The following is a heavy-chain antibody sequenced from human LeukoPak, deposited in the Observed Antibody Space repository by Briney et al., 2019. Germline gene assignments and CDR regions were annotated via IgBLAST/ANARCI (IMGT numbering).Heavy chain of an antibody. J-gene: IGHJ4*02. Sequence: PGGSLRLSCAASGFTFSSYAMSWVRQAPGKGLEWVSYISSSGNTIYYADSVKGRFTISRDNAKNSLYLQMNSLRVEDTAVYYCARSRGTIDYWGQGILVTVSS. CDR1: GFTFSSYA. D-gene: IGHD3/OR15-3a*01. CDR3: ARSRGTIDY. CDR2: ISSSGNTI. V-gene: IGHV3-48*04.